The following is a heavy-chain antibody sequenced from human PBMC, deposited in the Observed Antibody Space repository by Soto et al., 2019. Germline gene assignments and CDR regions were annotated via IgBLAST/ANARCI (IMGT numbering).Heavy chain of an antibody. J-gene: IGHJ5*02. Sequence: QPGGSLRLSCAASGFTFSSYAMSWVRQAPGKGLEWVSAISGSGGSTYYADSVKGRFTISRDNSKNTLYLQMNSLRAEDTAVYYCAKGSWGGSGRDNWFDPWGQGTLVTVSS. CDR3: AKGSWGGSGRDNWFDP. V-gene: IGHV3-23*01. D-gene: IGHD1-26*01. CDR1: GFTFSSYA. CDR2: ISGSGGST.